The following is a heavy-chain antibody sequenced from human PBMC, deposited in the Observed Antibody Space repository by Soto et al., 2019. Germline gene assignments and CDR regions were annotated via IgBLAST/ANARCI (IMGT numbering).Heavy chain of an antibody. CDR2: ISSSSTTI. CDR3: ARGGVY. Sequence: EVQLVESGGDLVQPGGSLRLSCVASGFTFSSYEMNWIRQAPGKGLEWVSYISSSSTTIKYADSVKGRFTISRDNAKNSLFLQMNSLIAEDTALYYCARGGVYWGQGTLVTVSS. D-gene: IGHD2-8*01. CDR1: GFTFSSYE. J-gene: IGHJ4*02. V-gene: IGHV3-48*03.